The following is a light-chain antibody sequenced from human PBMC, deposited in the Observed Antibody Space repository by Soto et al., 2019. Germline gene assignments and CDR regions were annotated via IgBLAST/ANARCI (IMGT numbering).Light chain of an antibody. CDR1: QSVSSN. CDR2: GAS. J-gene: IGKJ4*01. Sequence: IEMTQSPATLSVSPGERATLSCRASQSVSSNLVWYQQKPGQAPRLLIYGASTRVTGIPARFSGSGSGTDFTLTISRLEPEDFAVYYCRQYGRSLEFAFGGGTKVDIK. CDR3: RQYGRSLEFA. V-gene: IGKV3-15*01.